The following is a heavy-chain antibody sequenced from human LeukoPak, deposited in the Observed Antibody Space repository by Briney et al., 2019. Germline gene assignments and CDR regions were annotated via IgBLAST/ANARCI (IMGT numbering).Heavy chain of an antibody. J-gene: IGHJ4*02. CDR2: ISAYNGNT. CDR1: GYTFTSYG. CDR3: ARDLLYFDWLAY. D-gene: IGHD3-9*01. Sequence: ASVKVSCKASGYTFTSYGISWVRQAPGQGLEWVGWISAYNGNTNYAQKLHGRVTMTTDTSTRTAYMELRSLRSDDTAVYYCARDLLYFDWLAYWGQGTLVTVSS. V-gene: IGHV1-18*01.